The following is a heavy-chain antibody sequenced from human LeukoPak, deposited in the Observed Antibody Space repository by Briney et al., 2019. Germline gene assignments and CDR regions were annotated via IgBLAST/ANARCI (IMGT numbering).Heavy chain of an antibody. CDR3: ARVSIGSSWYRGNWFDP. D-gene: IGHD6-13*01. V-gene: IGHV4-61*02. CDR2: IYTSGST. CDR1: GGSISSGSYY. J-gene: IGHJ5*02. Sequence: SETLSLTCTVSGGSISSGSYYWSWIRQPAGKGLEWIGRIYTSGSTNYNPSLKSRVTISVDTSKNQFSLKLSSVTAADTAVYYCARVSIGSSWYRGNWFDPWGQGTLVTVSS.